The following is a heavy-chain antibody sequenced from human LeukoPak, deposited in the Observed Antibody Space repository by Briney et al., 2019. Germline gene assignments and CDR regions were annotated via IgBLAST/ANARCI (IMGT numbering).Heavy chain of an antibody. CDR3: AREYNGGLDY. D-gene: IGHD5-12*01. Sequence: PGRSLRLSCAASGFTFSSYGMHWVRQAPGKGLEWVAVIWYDGSNKYYADSVKGRFTISRDNSKSTLYLQMNSLRAEDTGVYHCAREYNGGLDYWGQGTLVTVSS. CDR2: IWYDGSNK. V-gene: IGHV3-33*01. J-gene: IGHJ4*02. CDR1: GFTFSSYG.